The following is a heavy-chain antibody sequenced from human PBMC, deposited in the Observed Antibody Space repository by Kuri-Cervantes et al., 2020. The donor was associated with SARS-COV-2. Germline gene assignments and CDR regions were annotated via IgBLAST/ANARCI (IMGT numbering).Heavy chain of an antibody. D-gene: IGHD4-11*01. V-gene: IGHV1-18*01. Sequence: ASVKVSCKASGYTSTSYGISWVRQAPGQGLEWMGWISAYNGNTNYAQKLQGRVTMTADTSTSTVYMELRSLRSEDTAVYYCARQTVDYYYYYMDVWGKGTTVTVSS. CDR1: GYTSTSYG. J-gene: IGHJ6*03. CDR3: ARQTVDYYYYYMDV. CDR2: ISAYNGNT.